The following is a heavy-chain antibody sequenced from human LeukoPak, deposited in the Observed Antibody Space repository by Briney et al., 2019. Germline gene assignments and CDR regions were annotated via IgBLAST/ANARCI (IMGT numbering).Heavy chain of an antibody. CDR1: GFTFSNYW. J-gene: IGHJ3*02. CDR3: ARGGMVRRVMGAFDI. D-gene: IGHD3-10*01. V-gene: IGHV3-7*01. Sequence: GGSLRLSCAASGFTFSNYWMSWVRQAPGKGLEWVANIKQDGSEKYYVDSVKGRFTVSRDNAKNSLYLQMNSLRAEDTAVFYCARGGMVRRVMGAFDIWGQGTPVTVSS. CDR2: IKQDGSEK.